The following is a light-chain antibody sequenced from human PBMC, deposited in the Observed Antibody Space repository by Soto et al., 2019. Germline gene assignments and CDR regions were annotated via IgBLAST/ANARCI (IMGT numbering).Light chain of an antibody. CDR2: WAS. CDR1: QNVLYSSNNKNY. CDR3: QQYYSTPFT. Sequence: DIVMTQSPDSLAVSLGERATINCKSSQNVLYSSNNKNYLAWYQQKPGQPTKLLIYWASIRESGVPDRFSGSGSGTDFTLTIGSLQAEDVAVYYCQQYYSTPFTFGPGTRVAIK. J-gene: IGKJ3*01. V-gene: IGKV4-1*01.